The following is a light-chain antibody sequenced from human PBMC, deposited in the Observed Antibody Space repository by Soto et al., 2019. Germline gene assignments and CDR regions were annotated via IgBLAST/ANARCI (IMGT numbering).Light chain of an antibody. CDR2: EDT. CDR1: RLGNKY. Sequence: SYELTQPPSVSVSPGQTATITCSGDRLGNKYASWYQQRSGQSPVLVIYEDTKRPSGIPERFSGSNSGSTATLTISETQAMDEADYYCQAWASSTGVFGGGTKVTVL. J-gene: IGLJ2*01. V-gene: IGLV3-1*01. CDR3: QAWASSTGV.